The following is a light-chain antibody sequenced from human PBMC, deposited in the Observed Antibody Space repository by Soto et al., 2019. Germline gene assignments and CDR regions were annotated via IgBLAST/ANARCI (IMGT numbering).Light chain of an antibody. J-gene: IGLJ1*01. V-gene: IGLV2-14*01. CDR2: EVS. CDR1: SSDVGGFNY. Sequence: QSALTQPASVSGSPGQSITISCAGTSSDVGGFNYVSWYQQHPGKAPKLMIYEVSNRPSGVSNRFSGSKSGNTASLTISGLQVEDESDYYCSSYTSISTYVFGTGTKLTVL. CDR3: SSYTSISTYV.